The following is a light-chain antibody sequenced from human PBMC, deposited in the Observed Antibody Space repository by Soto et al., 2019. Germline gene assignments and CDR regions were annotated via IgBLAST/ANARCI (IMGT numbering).Light chain of an antibody. CDR2: TND. Sequence: QSVLTQPPSASGTPGQRVTISCSGSTANIGTNTVNWFQHLPGSAPKLLIYTNDQRPSGVPDRFSGSRSGTSAYLAISGLQSEDEADYYCATWDDSVYVFGTGTQLTVL. J-gene: IGLJ7*01. CDR3: ATWDDSVYV. V-gene: IGLV1-44*01. CDR1: TANIGTNT.